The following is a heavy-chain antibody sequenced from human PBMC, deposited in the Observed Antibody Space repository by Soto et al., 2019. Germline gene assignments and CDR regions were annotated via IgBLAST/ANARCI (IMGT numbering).Heavy chain of an antibody. CDR1: GFTVSGNY. J-gene: IGHJ5*01. CDR3: VRVISVTAINGGCFDS. Sequence: GGSLRLSCAASGFTVSGNYMSWVRQAPGKGLEWVAVLYSGGSLYYTDSVRGRFTISRDNSKNTLYLQMNSLRAEDTALYYCVRVISVTAINGGCFDSWGQGTQVTVSS. V-gene: IGHV3-53*01. CDR2: LYSGGSL. D-gene: IGHD6-19*01.